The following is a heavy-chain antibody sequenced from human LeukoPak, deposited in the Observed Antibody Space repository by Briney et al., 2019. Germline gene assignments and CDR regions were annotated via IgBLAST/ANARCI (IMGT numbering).Heavy chain of an antibody. V-gene: IGHV4-59*08. CDR1: GGSISSYS. Sequence: PSETLSLTCTVSGGSISSYSWSWIRQPPGKGLEWIGYIYYSGSTTDNPSLKSRVTMSVDTSKNQFSLELTSVTAADTAVYYCARRRRYSSFVDYWGQGTLVTVSS. CDR2: IYYSGST. D-gene: IGHD6-13*01. J-gene: IGHJ4*02. CDR3: ARRRRYSSFVDY.